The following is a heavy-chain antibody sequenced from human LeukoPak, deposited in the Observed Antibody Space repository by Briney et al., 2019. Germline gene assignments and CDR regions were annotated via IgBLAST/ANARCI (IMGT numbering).Heavy chain of an antibody. D-gene: IGHD3-22*01. CDR3: ARDSRYYDSSGYYCWFDP. CDR2: LYYSGST. Sequence: PSDTLSLTCTVSGGSISSYYWSWIRQPPGKGLEWIGYLYYSGSTNYNPSLKSRATISVDTSKNQFSLKQSSVTAADTAVYYCARDSRYYDSSGYYCWFDPWGQGTLVTVSS. CDR1: GGSISSYY. V-gene: IGHV4-59*01. J-gene: IGHJ5*02.